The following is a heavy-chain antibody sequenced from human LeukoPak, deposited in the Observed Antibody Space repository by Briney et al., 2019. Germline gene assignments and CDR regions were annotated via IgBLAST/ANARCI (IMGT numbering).Heavy chain of an antibody. CDR1: GFTFSSYA. Sequence: PGGSLRLSCAASGFTFSSYAMSWVRQAPGKGLEWVSGISGSGGSTYYADSVKGRFTISRDNSKNTLYLQMNSLRAEDTAVYYCAKAFGSGSYYWVFDYWGQGTLVTVSS. CDR2: ISGSGGST. J-gene: IGHJ4*02. D-gene: IGHD1-26*01. V-gene: IGHV3-23*01. CDR3: AKAFGSGSYYWVFDY.